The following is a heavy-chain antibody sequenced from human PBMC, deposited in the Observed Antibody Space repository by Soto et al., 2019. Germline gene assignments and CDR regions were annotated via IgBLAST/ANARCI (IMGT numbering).Heavy chain of an antibody. CDR1: GFTFSSYA. CDR2: ISSNGGST. D-gene: IGHD6-13*01. V-gene: IGHV3-64*01. Sequence: GGSLRLSRAASGFTFSSYAMHWVRQAPGKGLEYVSAISSNGGSTYYANSVKGRFTISRDNSKNTLYLQMGSLRAEDMAVYYCARQSYSSYYFDYWGQGT. J-gene: IGHJ4*02. CDR3: ARQSYSSYYFDY.